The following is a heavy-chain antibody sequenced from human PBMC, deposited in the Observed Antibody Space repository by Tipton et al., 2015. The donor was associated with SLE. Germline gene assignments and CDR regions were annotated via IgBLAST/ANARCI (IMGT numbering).Heavy chain of an antibody. V-gene: IGHV4-59*11. CDR3: ARGNRYSTKPYFDY. CDR1: GGSISSHY. J-gene: IGHJ4*02. CDR2: IYYRGNT. D-gene: IGHD6-13*01. Sequence: TLSLTCTVSGGSISSHYWSWFRQLPGKGLEWIGYIYYRGNTKYNPSLNSRVTISLGTSRTQFSLKLSSVTAADTAVYYCARGNRYSTKPYFDYWGQGTLVTVSS.